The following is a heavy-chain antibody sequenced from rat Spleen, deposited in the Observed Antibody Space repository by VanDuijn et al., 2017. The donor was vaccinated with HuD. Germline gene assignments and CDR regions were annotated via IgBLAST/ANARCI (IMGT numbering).Heavy chain of an antibody. J-gene: IGHJ2*01. CDR3: AREVLQSFDY. Sequence: EVQLVETGGGLVQPGRSLKLSCAASGFTFSNYDMAWVRQAPKKGLEWVATISYDGSSTNYRDSVKGRFTISRDNAKSTLYLQMDSLRSEDTATYYCAREVLQSFDYWGQGVMVTVSS. V-gene: IGHV5-29*01. D-gene: IGHD1-1*01. CDR1: GFTFSNYD. CDR2: ISYDGSST.